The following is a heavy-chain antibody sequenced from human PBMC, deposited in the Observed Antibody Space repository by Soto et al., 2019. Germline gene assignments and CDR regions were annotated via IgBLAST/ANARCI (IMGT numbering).Heavy chain of an antibody. CDR1: GGSISSYY. CDR2: IYYSGST. J-gene: IGHJ5*02. V-gene: IGHV4-59*08. Sequence: QVQLQESGPGLVKPSETLSLTCTVSGGSISSYYWSWIRQPPGKGLEWIGYIYYSGSTNYNPSLKSRVTISVDTSKNQFSLKLSFVTAADTAVYYCARQEVRCSSTSCYAAWFDPWGQGTLVTVSS. D-gene: IGHD2-2*01. CDR3: ARQEVRCSSTSCYAAWFDP.